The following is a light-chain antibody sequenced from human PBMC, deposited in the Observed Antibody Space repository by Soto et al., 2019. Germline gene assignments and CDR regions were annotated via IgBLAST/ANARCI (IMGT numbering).Light chain of an antibody. J-gene: IGKJ4*01. CDR2: GAS. Sequence: SHSAAAVSVTQGGRATLCCRASQSVSSNLAWYQQKPGQAPRLLIYGASTRATGFPARFSGSGSGTEFTLTISSLQSEDGILYCSTHYAILLIPFAGRAKV. V-gene: IGKV3-15*01. CDR3: THYAILLIP. CDR1: QSVSSN.